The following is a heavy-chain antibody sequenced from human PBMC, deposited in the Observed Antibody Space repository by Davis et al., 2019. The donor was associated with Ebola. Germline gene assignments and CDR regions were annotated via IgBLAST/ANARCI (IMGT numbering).Heavy chain of an antibody. V-gene: IGHV4-59*12. D-gene: IGHD3-10*01. CDR2: IYYSGST. J-gene: IGHJ5*02. Sequence: PSETLSLTCTVSGGSISSYYWSWIRQPPGKGLEWIGYIYYSGSTYYNPSLKSRVTISVDTSKNQFSLKLSSVTAADTAVYYCARDRGVPSFGSNWFDPWGQGTLVTVSS. CDR1: GGSISSYY. CDR3: ARDRGVPSFGSNWFDP.